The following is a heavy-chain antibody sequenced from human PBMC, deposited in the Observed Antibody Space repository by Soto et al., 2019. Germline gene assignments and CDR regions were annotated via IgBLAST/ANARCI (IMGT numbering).Heavy chain of an antibody. V-gene: IGHV3-15*01. CDR1: GFTFSNAW. J-gene: IGHJ4*02. CDR2: IKSKTDGGTT. Sequence: GGSLRLSCAASGFTFSNAWMSWVRQAPGKGLEWVGRIKSKTDGGTTDYAAPVKGRFTISRDDSKNTLYLQMNSLKTEDTAVYYCTTALGITMIGSTVYWGQGTLVTVSS. CDR3: TTALGITMIGSTVY. D-gene: IGHD3-22*01.